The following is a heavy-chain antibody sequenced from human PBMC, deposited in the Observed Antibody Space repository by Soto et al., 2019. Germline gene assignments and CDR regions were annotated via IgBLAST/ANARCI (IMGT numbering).Heavy chain of an antibody. V-gene: IGHV1-18*01. CDR2: ISGYNGNT. CDR3: ARAHPYYYGSGSYYLDY. D-gene: IGHD3-10*01. Sequence: AXVKVSCKASGYTFTSYGISWVRQAPGQCLEWMGWISGYNGNTNYAQKLQGRVTMTTDTSTGTAYMELRSLRSDDTAVYYCARAHPYYYGSGSYYLDYWGQGTLVTVSS. CDR1: GYTFTSYG. J-gene: IGHJ4*02.